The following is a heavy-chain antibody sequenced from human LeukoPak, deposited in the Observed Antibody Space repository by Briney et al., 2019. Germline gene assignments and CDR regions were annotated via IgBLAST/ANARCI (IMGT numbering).Heavy chain of an antibody. CDR1: GFTVRDNY. CDR2: LYSGGAA. J-gene: IGHJ4*02. Sequence: GGSLRLSCAVSGFTVRDNYLNWVRQTPGKGLECVSVLYSGGAAYYADSVKGRFTICRDNSKNTVCLQMNSLRPEDTAIYYCARGGGGNYDPTDYWGQGTLVAVSS. V-gene: IGHV3-53*05. D-gene: IGHD4-23*01. CDR3: ARGGGGNYDPTDY.